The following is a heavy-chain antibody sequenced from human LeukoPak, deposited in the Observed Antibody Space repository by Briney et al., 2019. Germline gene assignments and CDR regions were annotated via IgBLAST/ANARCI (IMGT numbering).Heavy chain of an antibody. V-gene: IGHV4-59*01. CDR1: GGSISTYY. Sequence: PSETLSLTCTVSGGSISTYYWSWIRQPPGKGLEWIGYIYYSGSTNYNPSLKGRVTISIDTSKNQFSLKLNSVTAADTAVYYCARVHSSSQDYWGQGTLVTVSS. CDR2: IYYSGST. D-gene: IGHD6-13*01. CDR3: ARVHSSSQDY. J-gene: IGHJ4*02.